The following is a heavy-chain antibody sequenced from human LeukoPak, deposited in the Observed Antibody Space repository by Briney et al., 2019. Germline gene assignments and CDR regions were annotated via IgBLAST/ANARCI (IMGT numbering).Heavy chain of an antibody. J-gene: IGHJ4*02. CDR3: ARNYRPDFDY. V-gene: IGHV4-59*12. CDR2: IYHSGST. D-gene: IGHD1-7*01. Sequence: PSETLSLTCTVSGGSISSYYWSWIRQPPGKGLEWIGEIYHSGSTNYNPSLKSRVTISVDKSENQFSLQLNSVTPEDTAVYYCARNYRPDFDYWGQGTLVTVSS. CDR1: GGSISSYY.